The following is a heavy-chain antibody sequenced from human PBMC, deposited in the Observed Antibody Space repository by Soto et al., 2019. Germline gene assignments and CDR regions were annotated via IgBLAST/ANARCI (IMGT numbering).Heavy chain of an antibody. D-gene: IGHD3-3*01. J-gene: IGHJ4*02. V-gene: IGHV1-18*01. CDR2: ISAYKGDT. Sequence: ASLKVSCKASGYIFTSYGISWVRLAPGQGLEWMGWISAYKGDTNYAQNFHGRVTMTTDTSTATAHMELRSLISDNTAVYYCARVIMIFGVANLGSYFDYWGQGTRVTVS. CDR1: GYIFTSYG. CDR3: ARVIMIFGVANLGSYFDY.